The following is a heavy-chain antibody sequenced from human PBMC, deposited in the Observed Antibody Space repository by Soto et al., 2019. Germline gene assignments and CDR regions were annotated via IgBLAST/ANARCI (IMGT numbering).Heavy chain of an antibody. CDR1: GYSFTSYA. CDR3: AREGKRGYSGYEPYYYYYGMDV. Sequence: GASVKVSCKASGYSFTSYAIHWVRQAPGQRLEWMGWINAGNGNTKIPQKLQGRVTMTTDTSTSTAYMELRSLRSDDTAVYYCAREGKRGYSGYEPYYYYYGMDVWGQGTTVTVSS. V-gene: IGHV1-3*01. J-gene: IGHJ6*02. CDR2: INAGNGNT. D-gene: IGHD5-12*01.